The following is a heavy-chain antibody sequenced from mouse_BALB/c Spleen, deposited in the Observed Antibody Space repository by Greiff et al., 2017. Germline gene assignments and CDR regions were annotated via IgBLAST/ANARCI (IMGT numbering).Heavy chain of an antibody. V-gene: IGHV14-1*02. D-gene: IGHD2-10*02. Sequence: VQLQQSGAELVRPGALVKLSCKASGFNIKDYSMHWVKQRPEQGLEWIGWIDPENGNTIYDPKFQGKASITADTSSNTAYLQLSSLTSEDTAVYYCALGNSLYSMDYWGQGTSVTVSS. J-gene: IGHJ4*01. CDR1: GFNIKDYS. CDR3: ALGNSLYSMDY. CDR2: IDPENGNT.